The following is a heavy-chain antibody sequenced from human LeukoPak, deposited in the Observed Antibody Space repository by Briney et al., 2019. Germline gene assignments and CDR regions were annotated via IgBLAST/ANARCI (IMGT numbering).Heavy chain of an antibody. V-gene: IGHV3-23*01. CDR3: AKDLSGSGPIMKNDAFDI. J-gene: IGHJ3*02. D-gene: IGHD3-10*01. Sequence: GGSLRLSCAASGFTFTTYAMSWVRQAPGKGLEWVSAISGSGGSTYYADSVKGRFTISRDNSKNTLYLQMNSLRAEDTAVYYCAKDLSGSGPIMKNDAFDIWGQGTMVTVSS. CDR1: GFTFTTYA. CDR2: ISGSGGST.